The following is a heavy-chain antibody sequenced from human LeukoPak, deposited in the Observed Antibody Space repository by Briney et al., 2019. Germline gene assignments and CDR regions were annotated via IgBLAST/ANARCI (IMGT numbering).Heavy chain of an antibody. Sequence: VASVKVSCKASGYTFTSYGISWVRQAPGQGLEWMGWISAYNGNTNYAQKLQGRVTMTTDTSTSTAYMELRGLRSDDTAVYYCARDWGRNIVVVPAAQFDYWGQGTLVTVSS. CDR2: ISAYNGNT. CDR3: ARDWGRNIVVVPAAQFDY. V-gene: IGHV1-18*01. CDR1: GYTFTSYG. J-gene: IGHJ4*02. D-gene: IGHD2-2*01.